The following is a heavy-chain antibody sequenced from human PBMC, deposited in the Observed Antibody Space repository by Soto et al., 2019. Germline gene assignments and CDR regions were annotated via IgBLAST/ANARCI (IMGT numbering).Heavy chain of an antibody. CDR2: AYHSGST. D-gene: IGHD3-10*01. J-gene: IGHJ4*02. Sequence: QLQLQESGPGLVRPSGTLSLTCAVSGGFTSTNNWWSWVRQHPGKGLEWIGDAYHSGSTEYNPSLKSRVSISVDKSKNQISLKLTSATAADTAVDYCAGSPPSSYYGGSGTFDYWGQGTLVTVSS. CDR1: GGFTSTNNW. V-gene: IGHV4-4*02. CDR3: AGSPPSSYYGGSGTFDY.